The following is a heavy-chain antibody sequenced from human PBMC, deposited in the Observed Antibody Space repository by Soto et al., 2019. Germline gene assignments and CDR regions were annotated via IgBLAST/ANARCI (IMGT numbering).Heavy chain of an antibody. CDR1: GGSLSSGGYY. CDR3: ARVGTYYYDSSGYYFPTTSLQFDY. J-gene: IGHJ4*02. Sequence: PSETLSLTCTVSGGSLSSGGYYWSWIRQHPGKGLEWIGYIYYSGSTYYNPSLKSRVTISVDTSKNQFSLKLSSVTAADTAVYYCARVGTYYYDSSGYYFPTTSLQFDYWGQGTLVTVSS. V-gene: IGHV4-31*03. CDR2: IYYSGST. D-gene: IGHD3-22*01.